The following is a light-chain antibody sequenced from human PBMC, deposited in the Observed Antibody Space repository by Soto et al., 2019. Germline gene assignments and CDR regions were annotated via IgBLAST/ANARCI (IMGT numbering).Light chain of an antibody. J-gene: IGLJ1*01. Sequence: QSVLTQPASVSGSPGQSITISCTGTSSDVGGYNYVSWYQQHPGKAPKLMIYEVSNRPSGVSNRFSGSKSGNTASLTTSGLQAEDEADYDCGSYTSSTTYVFGTGTTLTVL. CDR1: SSDVGGYNY. CDR3: GSYTSSTTYV. V-gene: IGLV2-14*01. CDR2: EVS.